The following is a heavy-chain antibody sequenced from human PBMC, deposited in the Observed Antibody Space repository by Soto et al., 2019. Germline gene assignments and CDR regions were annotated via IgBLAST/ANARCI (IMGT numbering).Heavy chain of an antibody. Sequence: ASETLSLTCTVSGGSISSGGYYWSWIRQHPGKGLEWIGYIYYSGSTYYNPSLKSRVTISVDTSKNQFSLKLSSVTAADTAVYYCARDRQGYCSGGSCSSYYYGMDVWGQGTTVTVSS. D-gene: IGHD2-15*01. V-gene: IGHV4-31*03. CDR1: GGSISSGGYY. CDR3: ARDRQGYCSGGSCSSYYYGMDV. J-gene: IGHJ6*02. CDR2: IYYSGST.